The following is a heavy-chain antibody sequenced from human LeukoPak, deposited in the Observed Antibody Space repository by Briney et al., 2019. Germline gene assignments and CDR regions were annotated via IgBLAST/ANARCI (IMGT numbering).Heavy chain of an antibody. D-gene: IGHD5-24*01. Sequence: SETLSLTCTVSGGSISSSSWNWLRQPPAKGLEWIGRIYSSGSTNYNPSLKGRVTISVDTSKNQFSLKLTSVTAADTAVYYCARRTVEMATIREDNWFDPWGQGTLVTVSS. J-gene: IGHJ5*02. CDR2: IYSSGST. CDR3: ARRTVEMATIREDNWFDP. V-gene: IGHV4-4*09. CDR1: GGSISSSS.